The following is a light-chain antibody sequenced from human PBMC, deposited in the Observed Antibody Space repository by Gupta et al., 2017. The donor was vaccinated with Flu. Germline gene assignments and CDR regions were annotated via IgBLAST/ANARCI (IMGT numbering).Light chain of an antibody. CDR1: ETINYDY. V-gene: IGKV3-20*01. CDR3: QQDRAFRT. CDR2: GAS. Sequence: EIVLTQSPGTLSLSPGERATLTCRANETINYDYLAWYQHKAGQAPRLLIYGASNRATGVPDRFSGSGSHKDFTLTSSRRDPEDFAVYYWQQDRAFRTFGQGTKVESK. J-gene: IGKJ1*01.